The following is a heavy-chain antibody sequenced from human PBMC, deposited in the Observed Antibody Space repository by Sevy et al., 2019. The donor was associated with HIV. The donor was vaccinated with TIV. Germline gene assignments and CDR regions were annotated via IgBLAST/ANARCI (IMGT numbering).Heavy chain of an antibody. V-gene: IGHV4-4*07. CDR3: ARVGSSGSSWYNGFDY. CDR2: IYTSGST. CDR1: GGSISSYY. Sequence: SETLSLTCTVSGGSISSYYWSWIRQPAGKGLEWIGRIYTSGSTNYNPSLKSRVTMSVDTSKNQFSLKLGSVTAADTAVYYCARVGSSGSSWYNGFDYWDQGTLVTVSS. D-gene: IGHD6-13*01. J-gene: IGHJ4*02.